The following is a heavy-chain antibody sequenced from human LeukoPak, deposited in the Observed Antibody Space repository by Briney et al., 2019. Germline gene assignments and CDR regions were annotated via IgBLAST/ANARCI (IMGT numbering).Heavy chain of an antibody. J-gene: IGHJ4*01. CDR2: MNPNSANT. CDR3: ARAWSPGRGYCSSTSCYTGPSEFDY. CDR1: GYTLTSYD. V-gene: IGHV1-8*01. D-gene: IGHD2-2*02. Sequence: ASVKVSCKASGYTLTSYDINWVRQATGQGLEWMGWMNPNSANTAYAQKFQGRVTMTRNTSINTAYMELSSLRSEDTAVYYCARAWSPGRGYCSSTSCYTGPSEFDYWXXGTLVTVSS.